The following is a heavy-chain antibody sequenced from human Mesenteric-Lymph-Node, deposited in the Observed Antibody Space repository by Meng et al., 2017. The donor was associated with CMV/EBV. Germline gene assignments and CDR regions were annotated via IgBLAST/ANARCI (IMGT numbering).Heavy chain of an antibody. CDR1: GFIFPTYS. V-gene: IGHV3-30-3*01. Sequence: ASGFIFPTYSLHWGREPPGKGVGGVAVISSDGNTKYYADSVKGQFTISRDNSKNTLYLQMTSLRPEDTALYYCSRGHRSGCSNWFDPWGQGTLVTVSS. D-gene: IGHD6-19*01. CDR2: ISSDGNTK. CDR3: SRGHRSGCSNWFDP. J-gene: IGHJ5*02.